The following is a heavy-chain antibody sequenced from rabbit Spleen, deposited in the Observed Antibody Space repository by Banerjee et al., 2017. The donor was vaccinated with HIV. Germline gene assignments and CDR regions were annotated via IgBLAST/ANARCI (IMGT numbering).Heavy chain of an antibody. CDR2: IAAGVSGTT. CDR3: ARDSGTSFSSYGMDL. D-gene: IGHD8-1*01. Sequence: QEQLVESGGGLVKPEGSLALSCTASGFSFSFSNYLCWVRQPPGKGPEWIACIAAGVSGTTYYATWAKGRFTISKTSSTTVTLQVTSLTAADTATYFCARDSGTSFSSYGMDLWGPGTLVTVS. CDR1: GFSFSFSNY. V-gene: IGHV1S45*01. J-gene: IGHJ6*01.